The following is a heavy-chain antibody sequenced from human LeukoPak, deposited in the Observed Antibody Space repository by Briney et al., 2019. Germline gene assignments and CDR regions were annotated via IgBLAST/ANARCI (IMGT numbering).Heavy chain of an antibody. D-gene: IGHD3-10*01. CDR1: GYTFTGYY. J-gene: IGHJ2*01. Sequence: ASVNVSCKASGYTFTGYYMHWVRQAPGQGLEWMGRINPNSGGTNYAQKFQGRVTMTRDTSISTAYMELSRLRSDDTAVYYCARRGVRNPYWYFDLWGRGTLVTVSS. V-gene: IGHV1-2*06. CDR3: ARRGVRNPYWYFDL. CDR2: INPNSGGT.